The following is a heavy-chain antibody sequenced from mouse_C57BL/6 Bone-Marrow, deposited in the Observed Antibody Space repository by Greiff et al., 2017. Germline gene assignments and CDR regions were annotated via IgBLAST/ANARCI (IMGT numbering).Heavy chain of an antibody. D-gene: IGHD1-1*01. Sequence: VQLQQSGTVLARPGASVKMSCKTSGYTFTSYWMHWVKQRPGQGLKWIGAIYPGNSDTSYNQKFKGKAKLTAVTSASTAYMELSSLTNEDSAVYYCTSWAPYYGSSYPYYAMDYWGQGTSVTVSS. CDR2: IYPGNSDT. J-gene: IGHJ4*01. CDR3: TSWAPYYGSSYPYYAMDY. CDR1: GYTFTSYW. V-gene: IGHV1-5*01.